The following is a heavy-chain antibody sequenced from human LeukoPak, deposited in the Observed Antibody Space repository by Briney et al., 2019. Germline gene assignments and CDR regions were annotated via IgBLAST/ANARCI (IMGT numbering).Heavy chain of an antibody. D-gene: IGHD3-22*01. CDR2: ISTSGTYT. V-gene: IGHV3-64*01. CDR1: GFNFSTYP. J-gene: IGHJ4*02. Sequence: GGSLRLSCAASGFNFSTYPMHWVRQAPGKGLEYVSSISTSGTYTYYVNSVKGRFSISRDNSKSTLYLHMGSLRAEDTAVYYCVRSNGDSSGYYFDFWGQGSLVSVSS. CDR3: VRSNGDSSGYYFDF.